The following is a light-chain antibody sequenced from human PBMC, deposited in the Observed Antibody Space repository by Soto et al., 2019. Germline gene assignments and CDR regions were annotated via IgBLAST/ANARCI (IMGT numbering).Light chain of an antibody. Sequence: EIVMRQSPATLSVSPGERATLSCRASQSVSSNLAWYQHKPGQAPRLLIYLASNRAAGVPARFSGSGSGTDFTLTISDVEPEDFAVYYCHQRQSWPRTFGQGTKVDIK. CDR3: HQRQSWPRT. CDR1: QSVSSN. V-gene: IGKV3-11*01. J-gene: IGKJ1*01. CDR2: LAS.